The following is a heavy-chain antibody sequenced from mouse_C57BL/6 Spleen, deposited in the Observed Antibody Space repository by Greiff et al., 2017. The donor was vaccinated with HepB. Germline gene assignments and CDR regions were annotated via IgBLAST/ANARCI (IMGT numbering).Heavy chain of an antibody. CDR2: IFPGSGST. V-gene: IGHV1-75*01. CDR3: ARSGIYGSSPWYFDY. J-gene: IGHJ2*01. D-gene: IGHD1-1*01. Sequence: QVQLQQSGPELVKPGASVKISCKASGYTFTDYYINWVKQRPGQGLEWIGWIFPGSGSTYYNEKFKGKATLTVDKSSSTAYMLLSSLTSEDSAVYFCARSGIYGSSPWYFDYWGQGTTLTVSS. CDR1: GYTFTDYY.